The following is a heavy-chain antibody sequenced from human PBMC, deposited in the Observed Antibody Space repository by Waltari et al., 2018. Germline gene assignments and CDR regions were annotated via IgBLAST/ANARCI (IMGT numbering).Heavy chain of an antibody. V-gene: IGHV4-39*01. J-gene: IGHJ3*02. CDR2: IYYSGST. CDR3: ARLHGSGNYAFDI. Sequence: QLQLQESGPGLVKPSETLSLTCTVSGGSISSSSYYWGWIRQPPGKGLEWIGSIYYSGSTYYNPSLKSRVTISVDTSKNQFSLKLSSVTAADTAVYYCARLHGSGNYAFDIWGQGTMVTVSS. D-gene: IGHD3-10*01. CDR1: GGSISSSSYY.